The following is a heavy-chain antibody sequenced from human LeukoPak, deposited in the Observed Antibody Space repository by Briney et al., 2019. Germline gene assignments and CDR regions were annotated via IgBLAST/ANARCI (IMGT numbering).Heavy chain of an antibody. CDR3: AKGKGRITIFGVVTRDCYFDY. D-gene: IGHD3-3*01. Sequence: GGSLRLSCAASGFTFSSYAMSWVRQAPGKGLEWVSAISGSGGSTYYADSVKGRFTISRDNSKNTLYLQMNSLRAEDTAVYYCAKGKGRITIFGVVTRDCYFDYWGQGTLVTVSS. CDR2: ISGSGGST. CDR1: GFTFSSYA. V-gene: IGHV3-23*01. J-gene: IGHJ4*02.